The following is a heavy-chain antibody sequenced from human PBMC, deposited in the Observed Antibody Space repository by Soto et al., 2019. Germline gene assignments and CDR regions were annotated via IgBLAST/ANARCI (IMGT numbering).Heavy chain of an antibody. V-gene: IGHV5-51*01. CDR2: INPGDSDT. Sequence: GESLKISCRGSGYTFTNYWIGWVRQMPGKGLEWMGIINPGDSDTRYSPSFHGQVTISADKSLSTTYLQWSSLKASDTAIYYCARQLEGCSTTSCYPMGFDYWGQGTLVTVSS. CDR3: ARQLEGCSTTSCYPMGFDY. CDR1: GYTFTNYW. J-gene: IGHJ4*02. D-gene: IGHD2-2*01.